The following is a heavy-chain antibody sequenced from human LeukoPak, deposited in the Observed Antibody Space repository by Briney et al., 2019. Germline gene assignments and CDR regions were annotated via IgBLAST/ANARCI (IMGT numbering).Heavy chain of an antibody. J-gene: IGHJ4*02. CDR1: GYTFTGYY. CDR2: INPNSGGT. D-gene: IGHD6-13*01. CDR3: ASGLSVAAATDY. V-gene: IGHV1-2*02. Sequence: ASVKVSCKASGYTFTGYYMHWVRQAPGQGLEWMGWINPNSGGTNYAQKLQGRVTMTRDTSISTAYMELSRLRSDDTAVYYCASGLSVAAATDYWGQGTLVTVSS.